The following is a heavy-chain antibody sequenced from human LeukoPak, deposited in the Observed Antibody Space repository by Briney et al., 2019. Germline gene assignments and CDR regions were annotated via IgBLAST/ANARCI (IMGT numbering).Heavy chain of an antibody. CDR3: ARGVVVAAKKGRWYFDY. V-gene: IGHV1-69*13. CDR1: GGTFSSYA. J-gene: IGHJ4*02. D-gene: IGHD2-15*01. Sequence: SVKVSCKASGGTFSSYAISWVRQAPGQGLEWMGGIIPIFGTANYAQKFQGRVTITADESTSTAYMELSSLRSEDTAVYYCARGVVVAAKKGRWYFDYWGQGTLVTASS. CDR2: IIPIFGTA.